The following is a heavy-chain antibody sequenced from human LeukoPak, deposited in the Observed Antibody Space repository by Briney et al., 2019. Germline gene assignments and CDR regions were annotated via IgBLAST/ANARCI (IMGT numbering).Heavy chain of an antibody. CDR1: GFTFNRCA. CDR2: ISASGYST. D-gene: IGHD3-9*01. J-gene: IGHJ4*02. V-gene: IGHV3-23*01. CDR3: ARVEPDITVNYWAD. Sequence: GGSLRLSCATSGFTFNRCAMAWVRQAPGQGLEWISVISASGYSTYYADSVKGRFATSRDNSKNTLSLHMASLRAEDTAVYYCARVEPDITVNYWADWGQGTLVTVSS.